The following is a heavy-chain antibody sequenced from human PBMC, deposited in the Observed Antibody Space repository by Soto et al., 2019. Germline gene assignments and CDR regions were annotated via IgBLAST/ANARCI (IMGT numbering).Heavy chain of an antibody. D-gene: IGHD6-19*01. CDR3: AKGVGSGSVRLFDY. J-gene: IGHJ4*02. V-gene: IGHV3-30*18. CDR2: ISYDGSNK. Sequence: PGGSLRLSCAASGFTFSSYGMHWVRQAPGKGLEWVAVISYDGSNKYYADSVKGRFTISRDNSKNTLYLQMNSLRAEDTAVYYCAKGVGSGSVRLFDYWGQGTLVTVSS. CDR1: GFTFSSYG.